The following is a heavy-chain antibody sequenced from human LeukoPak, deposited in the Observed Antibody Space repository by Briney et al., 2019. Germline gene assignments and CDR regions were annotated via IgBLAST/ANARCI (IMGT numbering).Heavy chain of an antibody. CDR2: ISTYDGST. D-gene: IGHD1-14*01. J-gene: IGHJ4*02. Sequence: ASVEVSCKASGYTFTTYGINWVRQAPGQGLEWMGWISTYDGSTNYAQKLRDRVTMIREISTSTAYMELRSLRSDDTAVYYCARDQPRREPGNHDYWGQGTLVTVSS. V-gene: IGHV1-18*01. CDR1: GYTFTTYG. CDR3: ARDQPRREPGNHDY.